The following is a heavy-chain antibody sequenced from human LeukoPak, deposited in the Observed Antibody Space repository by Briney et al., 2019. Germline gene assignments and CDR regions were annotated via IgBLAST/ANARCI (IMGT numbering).Heavy chain of an antibody. D-gene: IGHD1-14*01. V-gene: IGHV4-61*08. CDR2: IYYSGST. J-gene: IGHJ4*02. Sequence: SETLSLTCTVSGGSISSGGYYWSWIRQPPGKGLEWIASIYYSGSTNYNPSLKSRVTVSLDTSKNQFSLNLSSVTAADTAVYYCARHRGSNLNRSFDFWGQGTLVTVSS. CDR1: GGSISSGGYY. CDR3: ARHRGSNLNRSFDF.